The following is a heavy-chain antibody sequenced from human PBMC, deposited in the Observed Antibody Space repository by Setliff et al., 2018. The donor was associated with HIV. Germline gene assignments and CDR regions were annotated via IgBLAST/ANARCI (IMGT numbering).Heavy chain of an antibody. J-gene: IGHJ4*02. D-gene: IGHD4-17*01. CDR3: ASHPLTVTTSDFDY. CDR1: GGSFSGYY. V-gene: IGHV4-34*01. CDR2: INHSGST. Sequence: SETLSLSCAVYGGSFSGYYWSWIRQPPGKGLEWIGEINHSGSTNYNPSLKSRVTISVDTSKNQFSLKLSSVTAADTAVYYCASHPLTVTTSDFDYWGQGTLVTVSS.